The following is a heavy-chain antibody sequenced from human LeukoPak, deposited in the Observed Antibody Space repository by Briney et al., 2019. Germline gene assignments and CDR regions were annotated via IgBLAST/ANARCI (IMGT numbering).Heavy chain of an antibody. CDR2: ISSGGSTI. Sequence: PGGSLRLSCAASGFTFSDYYMSWIRQAPGKGLEWVSYISSGGSTIYYADSVKGRFTISRDNAKNSLYLQMNSLRAEDTAVYYCARDSQILRYFDWLYAFDIWGQGTMVTVSS. V-gene: IGHV3-11*04. CDR1: GFTFSDYY. D-gene: IGHD3-9*01. J-gene: IGHJ3*02. CDR3: ARDSQILRYFDWLYAFDI.